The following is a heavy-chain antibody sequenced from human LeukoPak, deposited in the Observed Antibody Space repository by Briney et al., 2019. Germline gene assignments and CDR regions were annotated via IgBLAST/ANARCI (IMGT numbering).Heavy chain of an antibody. CDR2: ITASSTTI. Sequence: GGSLRLSCAASGFTFRSYTMDWVRRAPGKGLEWISYITASSTTIYYADSVKGRFTISRDNAKNSLYLQMNGLRGEDTAVYYCAKGPGARGHFNWFDPWGQGTLVTVSS. J-gene: IGHJ5*02. CDR1: GFTFRSYT. CDR3: AKGPGARGHFNWFDP. D-gene: IGHD2-21*02. V-gene: IGHV3-48*04.